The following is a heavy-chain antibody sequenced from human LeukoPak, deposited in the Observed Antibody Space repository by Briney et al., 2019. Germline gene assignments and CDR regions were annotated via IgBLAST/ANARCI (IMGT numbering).Heavy chain of an antibody. J-gene: IGHJ3*02. CDR3: ASPVIVGATLSDAFDI. V-gene: IGHV5-51*01. CDR1: GYSFTSYW. D-gene: IGHD1-26*01. CDR2: IYPGDSDT. Sequence: PGESLKISCKGSGYSFTSYWIGWVRQMPGKGLEWMGIIYPGDSDTRYSPSFQGQVTISADKSIGTAYLQWSSLKASDTAMYYCASPVIVGATLSDAFDIWGQGTMVTVSS.